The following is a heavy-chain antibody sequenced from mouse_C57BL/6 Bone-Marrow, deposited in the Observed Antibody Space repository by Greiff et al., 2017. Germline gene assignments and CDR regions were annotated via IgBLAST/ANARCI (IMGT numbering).Heavy chain of an antibody. V-gene: IGHV14-4*01. J-gene: IGHJ4*01. CDR1: ASNIQDDY. CDR3: TNYYAMAY. CDR2: FDPENGDT. Sequence: VQLKQPGAELVRPGASVKLSCTASASNIQDDYMHWLKQRPEQGLGWIGWFDPENGDTEYASKFPGKATIPADTSSNTAYLQLSSLTSEDTAVYYCTNYYAMAYWGQGTSVTVSA.